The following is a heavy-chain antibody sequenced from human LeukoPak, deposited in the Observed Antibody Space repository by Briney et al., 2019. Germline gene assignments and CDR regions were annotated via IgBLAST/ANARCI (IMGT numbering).Heavy chain of an antibody. CDR3: ARVRGIRYFDLNWFDP. J-gene: IGHJ5*02. CDR1: GYTFTSYD. V-gene: IGHV1-8*01. D-gene: IGHD3-9*01. Sequence: ASVKVSCEASGYTFTSYDINWVRQATGQGLEWMGWMNPNSGNTGYAQKFQGRVTMTGNTSISTAYMELSSLRSEDTAVYYCARVRGIRYFDLNWFDPWGQGTLVTVSS. CDR2: MNPNSGNT.